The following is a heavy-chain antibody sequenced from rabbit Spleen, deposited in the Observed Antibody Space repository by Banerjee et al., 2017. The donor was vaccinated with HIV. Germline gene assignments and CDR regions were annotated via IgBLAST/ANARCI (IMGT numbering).Heavy chain of an antibody. J-gene: IGHJ6*01. Sequence: QELLEESGGDLVKPEGSLTLTCTASGFSFNNRFVMCWVRQAPGSGLEWIACIDSATGGTVYATWAKGPFTISKTSSTTVTLQMTSLTAADTATYFCARNTGTSFSTYGMDLWGPGTLVTVS. CDR3: ARNTGTSFSTYGMDL. V-gene: IGHV1S45*01. CDR1: GFSFNNRFV. D-gene: IGHD7-1*01. CDR2: IDSATGGT.